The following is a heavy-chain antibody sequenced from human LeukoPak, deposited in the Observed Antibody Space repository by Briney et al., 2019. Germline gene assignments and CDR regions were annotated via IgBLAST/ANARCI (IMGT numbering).Heavy chain of an antibody. CDR3: AREWFEASSFYYYYYMDV. Sequence: PSETLSLTCAVYGGSFSGYYWSWIRQPPGKGLEWIGEINHSGSTNYNPSLKSRVTISVDTSKNQFSLKLSSVTAADTAVYYCAREWFEASSFYYYYYMDVWGKGTTVTISS. CDR1: GGSFSGYY. V-gene: IGHV4-34*01. D-gene: IGHD3-10*01. CDR2: INHSGST. J-gene: IGHJ6*03.